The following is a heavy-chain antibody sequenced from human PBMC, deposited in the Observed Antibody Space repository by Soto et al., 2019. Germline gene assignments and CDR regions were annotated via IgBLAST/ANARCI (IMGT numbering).Heavy chain of an antibody. CDR1: GFTFSNAW. CDR3: TTAHPRGPDY. J-gene: IGHJ4*02. CDR2: IKSKTDGGTI. D-gene: IGHD5-12*01. V-gene: IGHV3-15*01. Sequence: EVQLVESGGGLVKPGESLRLSCAASGFTFSNAWMNWVRQAPGKGLEWVGLIKSKTDGGTIGYPAPVKGRFIISRDDSRNTLYLQMNSLKTEDTAVYYCTTAHPRGPDYWGQGTLVTVSS.